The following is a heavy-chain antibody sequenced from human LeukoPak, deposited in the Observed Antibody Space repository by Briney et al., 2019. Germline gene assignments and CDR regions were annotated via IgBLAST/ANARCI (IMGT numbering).Heavy chain of an antibody. D-gene: IGHD6-13*01. CDR1: GYTFTSYG. J-gene: IGHJ4*02. CDR2: ISAYNGNT. CDR3: ARDSYEGIAAAGTFDY. V-gene: IGHV1-18*01. Sequence: VASVKVSCKASGYTFTSYGISWVRQAPGQGLEWMGWISAYNGNTNYAQKLQGRVTMTTDTSTSTAYMELRSLRSDDTAVYYRARDSYEGIAAAGTFDYWGQGTLVTVSS.